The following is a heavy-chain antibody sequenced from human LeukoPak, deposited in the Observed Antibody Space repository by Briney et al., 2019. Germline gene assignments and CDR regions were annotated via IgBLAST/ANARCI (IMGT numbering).Heavy chain of an antibody. D-gene: IGHD3-22*01. J-gene: IGHJ4*02. CDR1: GFTVSSNY. Sequence: GGSLRLSCAASGFTVSSNYMSWFRQAPGKGLEWVANIKQDGSEKYYVDSVKGRFTISRDNAKNSLYLQMNSLRAEDTAVYYCASQYYYDSSGYYDAYWGQGTLVTVSS. CDR3: ASQYYYDSSGYYDAY. V-gene: IGHV3-7*01. CDR2: IKQDGSEK.